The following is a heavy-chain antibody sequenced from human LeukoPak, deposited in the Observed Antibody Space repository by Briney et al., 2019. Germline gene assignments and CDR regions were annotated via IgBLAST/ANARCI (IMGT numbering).Heavy chain of an antibody. J-gene: IGHJ4*02. V-gene: IGHV3-23*01. CDR3: ASTEAYDYVWGSYRFSY. CDR1: GFTFSSYA. CDR2: ISGSGGST. D-gene: IGHD3-16*02. Sequence: PGGSLRLSCAASGFTFSSYAMSWVRQAPGKGLEWVSAISGSGGSTYYADSVKGRFTISRDNSKNTLYLQMNSLRAEDTAVYYCASTEAYDYVWGSYRFSYWGQGTLVTVSS.